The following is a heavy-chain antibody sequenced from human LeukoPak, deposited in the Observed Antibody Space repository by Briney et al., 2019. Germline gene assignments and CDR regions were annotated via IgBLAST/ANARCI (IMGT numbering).Heavy chain of an antibody. D-gene: IGHD3-10*01. V-gene: IGHV3-30*18. CDR3: AKDVDPFGSGSYVEGFDY. J-gene: IGHJ4*02. Sequence: GGSLRLSCAASGFTFSSYGMHWVRQAPGKGLEWVAVISYDGSNKYYADSVKGRFTISRDNSKNTLYLQMNSLRAEDTAVYYCAKDVDPFGSGSYVEGFDYWGQGTLVTVSS. CDR2: ISYDGSNK. CDR1: GFTFSSYG.